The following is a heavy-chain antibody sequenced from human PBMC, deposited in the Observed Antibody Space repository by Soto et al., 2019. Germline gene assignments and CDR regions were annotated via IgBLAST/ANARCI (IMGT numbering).Heavy chain of an antibody. CDR2: IDGGGYT. CDR3: ARGGGSAYVTPPISNWFDP. Sequence: EVQLVETGGGLIQPGGSLRLSCAASGFIVSRNYMYWVRQAPGKGLEWVSDIDGGGYTYYADSVKGRFTISRDNSKNTLHLQMNSLRAEDSAVYYCARGGGSAYVTPPISNWFDPWGQGTLVTVSS. J-gene: IGHJ5*02. D-gene: IGHD3-22*01. V-gene: IGHV3-53*02. CDR1: GFIVSRNY.